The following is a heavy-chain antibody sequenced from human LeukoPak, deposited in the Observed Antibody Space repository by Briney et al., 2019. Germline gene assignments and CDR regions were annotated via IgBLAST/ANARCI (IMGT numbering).Heavy chain of an antibody. CDR1: GFTFSDYY. Sequence: GGSLRLSCAASGFTFSDYYMSWIRQAPGKGMEWVSYIRSSSSYTNDADSEKGRFTISRDNAKNPLYLQMNSLRAEDTAVYYCATTTGTYVYGMDVWGKGTTVTVSS. CDR2: IRSSSSYT. CDR3: ATTTGTYVYGMDV. V-gene: IGHV3-11*06. J-gene: IGHJ6*04. D-gene: IGHD1-1*01.